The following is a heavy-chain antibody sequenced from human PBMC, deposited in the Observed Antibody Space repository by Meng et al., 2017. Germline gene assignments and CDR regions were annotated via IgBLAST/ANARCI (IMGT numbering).Heavy chain of an antibody. CDR2: INHSGST. Sequence: QGQLRQWGEGLFSPSETPSLTWAVYGGSFSGYYWSWIRQPPGKGLEWIGEINHSGSTNYNPSLKSRVTISVDTSKNQFSMKLSSVTAADTAVYYCARGYCSGGSCYSNWFDPWGQGTLVTVSS. CDR1: GGSFSGYY. J-gene: IGHJ5*02. CDR3: ARGYCSGGSCYSNWFDP. D-gene: IGHD2-15*01. V-gene: IGHV4-34*01.